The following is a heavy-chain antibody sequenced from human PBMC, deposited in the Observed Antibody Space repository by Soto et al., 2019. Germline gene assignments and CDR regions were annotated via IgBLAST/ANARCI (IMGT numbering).Heavy chain of an antibody. D-gene: IGHD3-22*01. CDR3: ARDLSSGYDFYYFDY. CDR2: IDYSGKT. CDR1: VYLISSGYH. V-gene: IGHV4-38-2*02. J-gene: IGHJ4*02. Sequence: SETLSLTCSVSVYLISSGYHWGWVRQTPGKGLEWLGSIDYSGKTYKNPSPKSRVSASVDLSQNQFSLNLRSVTAADTAVYFCARDLSSGYDFYYFDYWGQGTLVTVSS.